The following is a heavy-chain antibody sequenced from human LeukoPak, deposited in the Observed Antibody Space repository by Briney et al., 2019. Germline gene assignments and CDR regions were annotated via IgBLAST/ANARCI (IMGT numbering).Heavy chain of an antibody. CDR3: ARRHGSGSLPYYFDY. Sequence: GGSLRLSCAASGFTFSSYSMNWVRQAPGKGLEWVSSISSSSSYIYYADSVKGRFTTSRDNAKNSLYLQMNSLRAEDTAVYYCARRHGSGSLPYYFDYWGQGTLVTVSS. CDR1: GFTFSSYS. CDR2: ISSSSSYI. D-gene: IGHD3-10*01. J-gene: IGHJ4*02. V-gene: IGHV3-21*01.